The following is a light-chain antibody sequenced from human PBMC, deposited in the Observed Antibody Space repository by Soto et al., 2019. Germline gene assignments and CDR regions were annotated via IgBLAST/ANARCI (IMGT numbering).Light chain of an antibody. CDR1: QTISSNY. Sequence: EIVLTQSPGTLSLSAGERATLSCRASQTISSNYLAWYQQEPGQAPRLLIFGASYSATGIPDRFSGSGSGTDFTLTISRLEPEDFAVYYCQQYGRSPPEFTFGPGTKVDIK. V-gene: IGKV3-20*01. CDR2: GAS. CDR3: QQYGRSPPEFT. J-gene: IGKJ3*01.